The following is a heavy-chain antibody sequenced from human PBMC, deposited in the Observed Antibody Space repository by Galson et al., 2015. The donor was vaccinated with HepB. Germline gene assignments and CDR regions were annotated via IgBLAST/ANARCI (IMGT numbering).Heavy chain of an antibody. CDR1: GLTFSRYA. CDR3: ARDLVLRYFDWLSRGGMDV. CDR2: ISNDGSNK. Sequence: SLRLSCAAPGLTFSRYAMHWVRQALGTGLEWVAVISNDGSNKYYADSVKGRFTISRDNTKNTLYLQMNSPRAEETAVYYCARDLVLRYFDWLSRGGMDVWGQGTTVTVSS. J-gene: IGHJ6*02. V-gene: IGHV3-30-3*01. D-gene: IGHD3-9*01.